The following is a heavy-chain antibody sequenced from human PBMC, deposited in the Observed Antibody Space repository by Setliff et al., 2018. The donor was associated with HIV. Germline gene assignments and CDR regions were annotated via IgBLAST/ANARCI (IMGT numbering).Heavy chain of an antibody. CDR1: GLTDTYNY. Sequence: PGGSLRLSCAASGLTDTYNYMSWVRQAPGKGLEWVSVIYAGGSTYYADSVKGRFTISRDNSKNSLYLQMNSLRVEDTAVYYCARDYLYYNLYNGSPVYGMDVWGQGTTVTVS. J-gene: IGHJ6*02. D-gene: IGHD3-3*01. V-gene: IGHV3-53*01. CDR3: ARDYLYYNLYNGSPVYGMDV. CDR2: IYAGGST.